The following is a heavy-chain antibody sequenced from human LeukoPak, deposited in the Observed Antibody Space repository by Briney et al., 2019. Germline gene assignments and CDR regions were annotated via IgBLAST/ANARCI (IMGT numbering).Heavy chain of an antibody. D-gene: IGHD3-10*01. Sequence: SETLSLTCAVYGGSFSGYYWSWIRQPPGKGLEWIGEINHSGSTNYNPSLKSRVTISVDTPKNQFPLKLSSVTAADTAVYYCARVMITMVRGVIIIGGSGWFDPWGQGTLVTVSS. CDR3: ARVMITMVRGVIIIGGSGWFDP. CDR2: INHSGST. CDR1: GGSFSGYY. J-gene: IGHJ5*02. V-gene: IGHV4-34*01.